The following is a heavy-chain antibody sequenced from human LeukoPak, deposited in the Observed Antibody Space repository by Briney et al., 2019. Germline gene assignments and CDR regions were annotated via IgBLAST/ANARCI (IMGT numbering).Heavy chain of an antibody. CDR3: ARDHPELGYFDL. D-gene: IGHD3-10*01. J-gene: IGHJ2*01. V-gene: IGHV3-74*01. CDR2: ISPDGSSV. CDR1: GFTFSSYW. Sequence: GGSLRLSCAASGFTFSSYWMHWVRQAPGKGLVWVSRISPDGSSVIYADSVKGRFTISRDNAKNTLYLQMNSLRAEDTAVYYCARDHPELGYFDLWGRGTLVTVSS.